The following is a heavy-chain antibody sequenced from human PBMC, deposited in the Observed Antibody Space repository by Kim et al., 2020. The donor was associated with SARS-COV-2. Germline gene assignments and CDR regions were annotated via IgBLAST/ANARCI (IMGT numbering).Heavy chain of an antibody. V-gene: IGHV4-39*01. CDR2: IYYSGST. CDR1: GGSISSSSYY. J-gene: IGHJ4*02. CDR3: ARRSSSWSYYFDY. D-gene: IGHD6-13*01. Sequence: SETLSLTCTVSGGSISSSSYYWGWIRQPPGKGLEWIGSIYYSGSTYYNPSLKSRVTISVDTSKNQFSLKLSPVTAADTAVYYCARRSSSWSYYFDYWGQGTLVTVSS.